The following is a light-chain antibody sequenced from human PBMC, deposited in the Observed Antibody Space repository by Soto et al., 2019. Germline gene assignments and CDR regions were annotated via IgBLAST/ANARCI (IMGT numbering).Light chain of an antibody. CDR1: QSVSSSY. CDR2: GTS. V-gene: IGKV3-20*01. Sequence: EIVLTQSPGTLSLSPGERATLSCRASQSVSSSYLAWYQQKPGQAPRLLIYGTSSRATAIPDRFSGSGSGTDFTLTNSRLEPEDFAVYYCQQYGSSSWTFGQGTKVEIK. J-gene: IGKJ1*01. CDR3: QQYGSSSWT.